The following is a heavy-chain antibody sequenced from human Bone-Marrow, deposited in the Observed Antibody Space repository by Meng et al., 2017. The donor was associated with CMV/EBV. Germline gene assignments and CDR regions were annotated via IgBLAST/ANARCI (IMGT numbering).Heavy chain of an antibody. V-gene: IGHV3-48*03. CDR3: ARVGFGDDFWSGYYSAPIY. CDR2: ISSSGSTI. Sequence: GGSLRLSCAASGFTVSINYMNWVRQAPGKGLEWVSYISSSGSTIYYADSVKGRFTISRDNAKNSLYLQMNSLRAEDTAVYYCARVGFGDDFWSGYYSAPIYWGQGTLVTVSS. CDR1: GFTVSINY. J-gene: IGHJ4*02. D-gene: IGHD3-3*01.